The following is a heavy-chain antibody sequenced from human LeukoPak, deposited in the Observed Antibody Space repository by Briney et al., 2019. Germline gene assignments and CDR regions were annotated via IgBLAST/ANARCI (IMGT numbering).Heavy chain of an antibody. CDR1: GGTFSSYA. CDR2: TIPIFGTA. V-gene: IGHV1-69*13. Sequence: SVKVSCKASGGTFSSYAISWVRQAPGQGLEWMGGTIPIFGTANYAQKFQGRVTITADESTSTAYMELSSLRSEDTAVYYCAAGYSSGWYVDYYFDYWGQGTLVTVSS. CDR3: AAGYSSGWYVDYYFDY. J-gene: IGHJ4*02. D-gene: IGHD6-19*01.